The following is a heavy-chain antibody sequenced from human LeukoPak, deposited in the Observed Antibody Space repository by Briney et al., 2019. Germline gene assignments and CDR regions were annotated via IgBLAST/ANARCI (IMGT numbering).Heavy chain of an antibody. CDR1: GFTFSSLY. V-gene: IGHV3-21*04. Sequence: GGSLRLSCAASGFTFSSLYMNWVRQAPGKGLEWVSSISSSDSYMYYADSVKGRFTISRDNSKNTLYLQMNSLRAEDTAVYYCARDLMDYGYMDVWGKGTTVTVSS. J-gene: IGHJ6*03. CDR2: ISSSDSYM. D-gene: IGHD3-16*01. CDR3: ARDLMDYGYMDV.